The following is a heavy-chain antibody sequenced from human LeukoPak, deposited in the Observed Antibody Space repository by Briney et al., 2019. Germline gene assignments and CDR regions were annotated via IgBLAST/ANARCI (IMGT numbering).Heavy chain of an antibody. CDR2: ISYDGRNT. V-gene: IGHV3-30*03. Sequence: GGSLRLSCAASGFTFSSYGMHWVRQVPGEGLEWVAIISYDGRNTYYADSAKGRFTISSDNSKNTLDLQMNSLRSEDTGVYYCASGYDFWSGYPPSQYGMDVWGQGTTVTVSS. J-gene: IGHJ6*02. CDR1: GFTFSSYG. CDR3: ASGYDFWSGYPPSQYGMDV. D-gene: IGHD3-3*01.